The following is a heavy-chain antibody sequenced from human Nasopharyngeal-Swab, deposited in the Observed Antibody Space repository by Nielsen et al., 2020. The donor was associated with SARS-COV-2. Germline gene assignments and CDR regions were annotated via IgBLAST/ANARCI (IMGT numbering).Heavy chain of an antibody. V-gene: IGHV3-23*01. CDR3: VKHQGSSSDQ. J-gene: IGHJ4*02. CDR2: ISGSGGST. CDR1: GFTFRSYA. Sequence: GGSLRLSCAASGFTFRSYAMSWVRQAPGKGLEWVSAISGSGGSTYYADSVKGRFTISRDNAKNTLYLQMNSLRVEDTAVYYCVKHQGSSSDQWGQGTLVTVSS.